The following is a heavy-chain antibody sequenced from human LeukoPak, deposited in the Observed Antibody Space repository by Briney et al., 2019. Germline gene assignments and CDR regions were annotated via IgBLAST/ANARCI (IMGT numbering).Heavy chain of an antibody. V-gene: IGHV4-61*02. J-gene: IGHJ4*02. D-gene: IGHD1-26*01. Sequence: SQTLSLTCTVSGDSISSGNYYWGWIRQPAGKGLEWIGRFFTSGSTNYNPSFKSRVTISVDTSKNQLSLRLNSVTAADSAVYYCARDVARVGFFDSWGQGTLVTVSS. CDR1: GDSISSGNYY. CDR3: ARDVARVGFFDS. CDR2: FFTSGST.